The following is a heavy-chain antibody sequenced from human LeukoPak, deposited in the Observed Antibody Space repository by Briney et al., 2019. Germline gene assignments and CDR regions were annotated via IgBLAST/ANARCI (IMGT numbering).Heavy chain of an antibody. CDR3: ARARYDYGYWYFDL. V-gene: IGHV3-48*04. D-gene: IGHD4-17*01. Sequence: GGSLRLSCAASGFTFSNYAMSWVRQAPGKGLEWVSYISGSSSTIYYADSVKGRFTISRDNAKDSLYLQMNSLRAEDTALYYCARARYDYGYWYFDLWGRGTLVTVSS. CDR2: ISGSSSTI. CDR1: GFTFSNYA. J-gene: IGHJ2*01.